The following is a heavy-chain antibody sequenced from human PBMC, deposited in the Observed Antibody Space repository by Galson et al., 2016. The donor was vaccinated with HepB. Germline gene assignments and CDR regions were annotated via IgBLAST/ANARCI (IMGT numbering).Heavy chain of an antibody. J-gene: IGHJ5*02. D-gene: IGHD1-26*01. CDR2: FYYSGSS. CDR1: GDSIGSTDSY. Sequence: LSLTCTVSGDSIGSTDSYWGWIRQPPGKGLEWIGSFYYSGSSYYNPSLKSRVTIFVDTSRKKFSLRLTSVTAGDTAVYYCASGRAKLSGKDNWFDTWGQGTLVTVSS. V-gene: IGHV4-39*01. CDR3: ASGRAKLSGKDNWFDT.